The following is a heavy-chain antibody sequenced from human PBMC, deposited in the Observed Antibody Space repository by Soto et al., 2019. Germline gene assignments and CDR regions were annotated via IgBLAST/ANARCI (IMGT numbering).Heavy chain of an antibody. V-gene: IGHV3-73*01. CDR1: VCTFSGSA. Sequence: GGSLRLSCASSVCTFSGSAMHWVGHASGKWLEWVGRIRSKANSYATAYAASVKGRFTISRDDSKNTAYLQMNSLKTADTAVYSCTRQGYCSGGSCYPPSDYYHYGMEVWGQGTTVSVSS. CDR3: TRQGYCSGGSCYPPSDYYHYGMEV. CDR2: IRSKANSYAT. D-gene: IGHD2-15*01. J-gene: IGHJ6*01.